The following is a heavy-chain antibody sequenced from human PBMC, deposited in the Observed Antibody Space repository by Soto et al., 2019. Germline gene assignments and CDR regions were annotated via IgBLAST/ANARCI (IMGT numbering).Heavy chain of an antibody. J-gene: IGHJ4*02. V-gene: IGHV3-30*03. CDR3: AQPRSWLFPPFEH. D-gene: IGHD6-13*01. Sequence: PGGSLRLSCAASGFSFRTSGMHWVRQAPGKGLEWVAAMSSDGGTQYYADSVKGRFAISRDNSRNTPFLDMNSLRIEDTAVYFCAQPRSWLFPPFEHWGRGTLVTVSS. CDR1: GFSFRTSG. CDR2: MSSDGGTQ.